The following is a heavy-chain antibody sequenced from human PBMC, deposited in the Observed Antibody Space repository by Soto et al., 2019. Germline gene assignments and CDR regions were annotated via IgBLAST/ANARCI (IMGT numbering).Heavy chain of an antibody. Sequence: GASVKVSCKASGGTFSSYAISWVRQAPGQGLEWMGGIIPIFGTANYAQKFQGRVTITADKSTSTAYMELSSLRSEDTAVYYCARGAGEYYYDSSGYYSFDYWGQGTLVTVSS. D-gene: IGHD3-22*01. J-gene: IGHJ4*02. V-gene: IGHV1-69*06. CDR2: IIPIFGTA. CDR3: ARGAGEYYYDSSGYYSFDY. CDR1: GGTFSSYA.